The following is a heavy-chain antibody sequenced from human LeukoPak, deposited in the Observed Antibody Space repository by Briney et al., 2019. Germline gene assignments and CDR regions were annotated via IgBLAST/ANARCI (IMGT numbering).Heavy chain of an antibody. Sequence: LGGSLRLSCAASGFTFSSYSMNWVRQAPGKGLEWVSSISSSSSYIYYADSVKGRFTISRDNAKNSLYLQMNSLRAEDTAVYYCARDSWELLPPPREHDAFDIWGQGTMVTVSS. D-gene: IGHD1-26*01. CDR2: ISSSSSYI. J-gene: IGHJ3*02. CDR1: GFTFSSYS. V-gene: IGHV3-21*01. CDR3: ARDSWELLPPPREHDAFDI.